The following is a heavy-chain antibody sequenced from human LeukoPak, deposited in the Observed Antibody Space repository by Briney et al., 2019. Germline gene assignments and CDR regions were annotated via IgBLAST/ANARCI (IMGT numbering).Heavy chain of an antibody. J-gene: IGHJ5*02. CDR3: ARREYCSGGSCKGFDP. Sequence: PGGSLILSCAASGFTFSSCEMNWVRQAPGKGLEWLSYISSSGSTIYYADSVKGRFTISRDNARNSLYLQMNSLRAEDTAVYYCARREYCSGGSCKGFDPWGQGTLVTVSS. CDR2: ISSSGSTI. D-gene: IGHD2-15*01. CDR1: GFTFSSCE. V-gene: IGHV3-48*03.